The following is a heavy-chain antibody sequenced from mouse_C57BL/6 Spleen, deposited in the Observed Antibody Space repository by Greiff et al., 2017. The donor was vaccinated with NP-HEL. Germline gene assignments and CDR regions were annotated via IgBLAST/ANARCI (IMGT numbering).Heavy chain of an antibody. CDR1: GYTFTSYW. CDR2: IHPNSGST. D-gene: IGHD1-1*01. CDR3: AREVTTVVSYFDV. J-gene: IGHJ1*03. V-gene: IGHV1-64*01. Sequence: VQLQQPGAELVKPGASVKLSCKASGYTFTSYWMHWVKQRPGQGLEWIGMIHPNSGSTNYNEKFKSKATLTVDESSSTAYMQLSSLTSEDSAVYYCAREVTTVVSYFDVWGTGTTVTVSS.